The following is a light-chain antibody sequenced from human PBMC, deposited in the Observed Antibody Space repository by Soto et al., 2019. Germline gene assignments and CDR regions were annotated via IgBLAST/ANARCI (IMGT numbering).Light chain of an antibody. CDR3: QQYGSSIT. Sequence: DILLTQSHGTLSVAPGSRDTLSCGASQSVRSSYLAWYQQRPGQAPRLLISDASNRATGIPDRFSGSGSGTDFTLTISRLEPEDFAVYYCQQYGSSITFGQGTRLEIK. J-gene: IGKJ5*01. CDR1: QSVRSSY. V-gene: IGKV3-20*01. CDR2: DAS.